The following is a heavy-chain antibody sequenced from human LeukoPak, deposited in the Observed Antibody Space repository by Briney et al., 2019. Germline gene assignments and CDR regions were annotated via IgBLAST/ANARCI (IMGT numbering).Heavy chain of an antibody. J-gene: IGHJ4*02. D-gene: IGHD6-19*01. Sequence: GGSLRLSWAASGFTFSSYHMNWVRQAPGKGLEWVSSITSSSSYIYYADSVKGRFTISRDNAKNSLYLQMNSLRAEDTAVYYCAKGHRATKDKWLAPADYWGQGTLVTVSS. CDR3: AKGHRATKDKWLAPADY. V-gene: IGHV3-21*04. CDR2: ITSSSSYI. CDR1: GFTFSSYH.